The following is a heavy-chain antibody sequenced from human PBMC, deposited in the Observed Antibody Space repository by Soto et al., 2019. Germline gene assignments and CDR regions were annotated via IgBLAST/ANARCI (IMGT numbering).Heavy chain of an antibody. CDR2: IIPIFGTA. D-gene: IGHD5-18*01. CDR3: CVDTAMVTCDY. CDR1: GGTFSSYA. Sequence: GASVKVSCKASGGTFSSYAISWVRQAPGQGLEWMGGIIPIFGTANYAQKFQGRVTITADESTSTAYMELSSLRSEDTAVYYCCVDTAMVTCDYWGQGTLVTVSS. J-gene: IGHJ4*02. V-gene: IGHV1-69*13.